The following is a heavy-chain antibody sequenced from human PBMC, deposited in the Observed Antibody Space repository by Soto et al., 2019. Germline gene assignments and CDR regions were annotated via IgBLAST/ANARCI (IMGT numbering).Heavy chain of an antibody. CDR3: AVDRLPTDRYKWVDP. D-gene: IGHD1-20*01. V-gene: IGHV1-58*02. CDR2: IVVGTGNT. Sequence: QMQLVQSGPEVKKPGTSVKVSCKASGFNFGSSAIQWVRQARGHRLEWIGWIVVGTGNTNYAQKFQERVTITRDMSTSTAYMELSSLISDDTAVYYCAVDRLPTDRYKWVDPWGLGTLVTVSS. CDR1: GFNFGSSA. J-gene: IGHJ5*02.